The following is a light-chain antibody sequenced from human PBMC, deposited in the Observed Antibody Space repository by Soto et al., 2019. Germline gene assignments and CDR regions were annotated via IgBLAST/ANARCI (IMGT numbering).Light chain of an antibody. CDR1: QSVSSN. CDR3: HQYNFWPS. V-gene: IGKV3-15*01. CDR2: GAS. Sequence: EVVMTQSPATLSASPGERATLSCRASQSVSSNLAWYQQKPGQAPRLLIYGASTRAAGVPARFSGSGSGTEFTLSISSLQSEDFAVYYCHQYNFWPSFGQGTKVDIK. J-gene: IGKJ1*01.